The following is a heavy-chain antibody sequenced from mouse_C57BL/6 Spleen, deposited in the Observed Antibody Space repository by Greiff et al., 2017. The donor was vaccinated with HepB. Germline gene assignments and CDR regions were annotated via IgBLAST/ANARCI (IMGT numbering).Heavy chain of an antibody. Sequence: EVQLQQSGPELVKPGASVKISCKASGYTFTDYYMNWVKQSHGKSLEWIGDINPNNGGTSYNQKFKGKATLTVDKSSSTAYMELRSLTSEDSAVYYCARMGGREDYFDYWGQGTTLTVSS. CDR2: INPNNGGT. CDR3: ARMGGREDYFDY. V-gene: IGHV1-26*01. CDR1: GYTFTDYY. D-gene: IGHD3-3*01. J-gene: IGHJ2*01.